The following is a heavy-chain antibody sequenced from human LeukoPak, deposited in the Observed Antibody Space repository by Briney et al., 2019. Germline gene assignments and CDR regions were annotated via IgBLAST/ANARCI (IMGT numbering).Heavy chain of an antibody. CDR1: GFTFSSYA. CDR2: ISGSGGST. CDR3: AKALGPSWGPRPYFDY. Sequence: GGSLRLSCAASGFTFSSYAMSWVRQAPGKGLEWVSAISGSGGSTYYADSVKGRFTISGDNSKNTLYLEMNSLRAEDTAVYYCAKALGPSWGPRPYFDYSGQRNLVTVSS. D-gene: IGHD3-16*01. J-gene: IGHJ4*02. V-gene: IGHV3-23*01.